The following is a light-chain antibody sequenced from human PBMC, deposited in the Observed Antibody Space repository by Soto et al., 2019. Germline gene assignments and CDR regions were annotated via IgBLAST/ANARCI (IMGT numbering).Light chain of an antibody. CDR3: QHYNSYSGA. J-gene: IGKJ1*01. Sequence: DIQMTQSPSTLSASVGDTVTITCRASQTISGWLAWYQQRPGKAPNLLILDASTLESGVPSRFSGSGSGTEFTLTISSLQPDDFATYYCQHYNSYSGAFGQGTKVDIK. CDR2: DAS. CDR1: QTISGW. V-gene: IGKV1-5*01.